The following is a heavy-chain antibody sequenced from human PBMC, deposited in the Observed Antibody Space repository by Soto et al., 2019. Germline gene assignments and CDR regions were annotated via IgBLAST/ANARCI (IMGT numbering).Heavy chain of an antibody. CDR1: GYTFTTYG. CDR3: ARTRYTRSLKYHFDS. V-gene: IGHV1-18*04. CDR2: VDPNNGNA. Sequence: ASVKVSCKAAGYTFTTYGISWVRQDPGQGLEWMGWVDPNNGNAHYGQNLQGTVTMTTDTSTSTVNLELRSLRSDDTAVYYCARTRYTRSLKYHFDSCGQGTRAAVSS. J-gene: IGHJ4*02. D-gene: IGHD1-26*01.